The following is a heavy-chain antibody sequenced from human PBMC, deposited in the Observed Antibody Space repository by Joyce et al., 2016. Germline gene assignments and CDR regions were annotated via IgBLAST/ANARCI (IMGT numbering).Heavy chain of an antibody. CDR2: IIPMLNMT. Sequence: QVHLVQSGAEVKKSGSSVRVSCKASGSSFNKYTVSWVRRAPGQGLAWMGRIIPMLNMTNYAQEFQGRVTITADTSTTTAYMQLTGLRFDDTAVYFCAGTFNYPHHDGMDVWGQGTTVTVSS. V-gene: IGHV1-69*02. J-gene: IGHJ6*02. D-gene: IGHD4-11*01. CDR1: GSSFNKYT. CDR3: AGTFNYPHHDGMDV.